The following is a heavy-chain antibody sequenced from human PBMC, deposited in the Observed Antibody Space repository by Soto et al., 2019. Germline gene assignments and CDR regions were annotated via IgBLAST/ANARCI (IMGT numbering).Heavy chain of an antibody. J-gene: IGHJ4*02. V-gene: IGHV4-4*07. CDR3: ARDGMTTGYT. D-gene: IGHD3-9*01. CDR1: GVSVRSYT. Sequence: QLQLQESGPGQVRPSETLSLTCIVSGVSVRSYTWSWVRQPANKGLEWIGRVFSSVSATYNPSLKSLVTITKDTPENRISLKLDSVTAADAGVYYCARDGMTTGYTWGPGTAVTVSS. CDR2: VFSSVSA.